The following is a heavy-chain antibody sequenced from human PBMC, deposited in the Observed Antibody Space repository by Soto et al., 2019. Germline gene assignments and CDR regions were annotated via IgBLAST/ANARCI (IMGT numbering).Heavy chain of an antibody. CDR3: AKDRGQRADEAAMVMCNWFDP. D-gene: IGHD5-18*01. V-gene: IGHV3-23*01. J-gene: IGHJ5*02. CDR1: GFTFSSYA. Sequence: GGSLRLSCAASGFTFSSYAMSWVRQAPGKGLEWVSAISGSGGSTYYAESVKGRFTISRDNSKNTLYLQMNSLRAEDTAVYYCAKDRGQRADEAAMVMCNWFDPWGQGTLVTVSS. CDR2: ISGSGGST.